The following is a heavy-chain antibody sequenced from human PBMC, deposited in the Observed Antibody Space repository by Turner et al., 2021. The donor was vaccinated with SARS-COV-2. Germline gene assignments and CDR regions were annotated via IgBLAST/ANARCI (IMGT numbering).Heavy chain of an antibody. CDR1: GFTFSSYD. V-gene: IGHV3-48*03. CDR2: ISGSGSTI. D-gene: IGHD1-26*01. Sequence: EVQLVESGGVLVQPGGSLRLSCAASGFTFSSYDMNWVRQAPGKGLEWVSYISGSGSTIDYGDSMKGRVAVSRDNAKNSLYLQVNSLRVEDTAVYYCARGRSWNYWGQGTLITVSS. CDR3: ARGRSWNY. J-gene: IGHJ4*02.